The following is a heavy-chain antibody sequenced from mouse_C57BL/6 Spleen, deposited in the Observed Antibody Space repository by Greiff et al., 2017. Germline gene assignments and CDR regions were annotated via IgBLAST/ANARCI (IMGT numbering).Heavy chain of an antibody. J-gene: IGHJ2*01. CDR3: ARDDYDPCDY. CDR2: IDPNSGGT. CDR1: GYTFTSYW. D-gene: IGHD2-4*01. V-gene: IGHV1-72*01. Sequence: QVQLQQPGAELVKPGASVQLSCKASGYTFTSYWMHWVKLRPGRGLELIGRIDPNSGGTKYNEKFKSKATLTVDKPSSTAYMQLSSLTSEDTAVYYCARDDYDPCDYWGQGTTLTVSS.